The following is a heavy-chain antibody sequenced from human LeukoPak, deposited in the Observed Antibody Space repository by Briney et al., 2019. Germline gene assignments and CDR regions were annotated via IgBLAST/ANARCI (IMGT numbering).Heavy chain of an antibody. V-gene: IGHV3-7*04. J-gene: IGHJ4*02. CDR1: GFMFSSNW. D-gene: IGHD5-24*01. Sequence: GGSLRLSCAASGFMFSSNWMSWVRLAPGKGLEWVANIKQDGSKKSYVDSVKGRFTISRDNAKNSLYLQMNSLRAEDTAIYYCTRVGYIDEGIDYWGQGTLVTVSS. CDR3: TRVGYIDEGIDY. CDR2: IKQDGSKK.